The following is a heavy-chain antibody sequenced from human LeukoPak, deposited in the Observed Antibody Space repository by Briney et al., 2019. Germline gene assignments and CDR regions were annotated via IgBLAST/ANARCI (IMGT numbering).Heavy chain of an antibody. J-gene: IGHJ4*02. V-gene: IGHV3-53*01. Sequence: PGGSLRLSSAAAGFTASSTYMSWVRQAPGKGLEWVSVIYSGGSSYYADTVKGRFTISRDNSKNTLYLQMNSLRFDDTAVYYCARLPTGDYWGQGTLVTASS. D-gene: IGHD1-1*01. CDR1: GFTASSTY. CDR2: IYSGGSS. CDR3: ARLPTGDY.